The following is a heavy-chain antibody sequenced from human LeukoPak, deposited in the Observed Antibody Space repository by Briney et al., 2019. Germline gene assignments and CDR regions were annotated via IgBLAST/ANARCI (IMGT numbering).Heavy chain of an antibody. CDR1: GFTFNNYG. J-gene: IGHJ4*02. D-gene: IGHD5-18*01. CDR3: ATGKGFSYSDY. Sequence: PGGSLRLSCAASGFTFNNYGLTWVRQAPGKGLEWVAAISGSGTNTFYADSVRGRFTVSRDNSKSTLYLQMSILRADDTAVYYCATGKGFSYSDYWGQGTLVTVSS. CDR2: ISGSGTNT. V-gene: IGHV3-23*01.